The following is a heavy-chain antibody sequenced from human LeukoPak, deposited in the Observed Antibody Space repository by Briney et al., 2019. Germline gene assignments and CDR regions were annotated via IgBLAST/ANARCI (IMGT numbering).Heavy chain of an antibody. CDR3: ASDYGGNTGNFDY. Sequence: SETLSLTCTVSGYSISSGYYWGWIRQPPGKGLEWIGSIYHSGSTYYNPSLKSRVTISVDTSKNQFSLKLSSVTAADTAVYYCASDYGGNTGNFDYWGRGTLVTVSS. V-gene: IGHV4-38-2*02. CDR1: GYSISSGYY. D-gene: IGHD4-23*01. J-gene: IGHJ4*02. CDR2: IYHSGST.